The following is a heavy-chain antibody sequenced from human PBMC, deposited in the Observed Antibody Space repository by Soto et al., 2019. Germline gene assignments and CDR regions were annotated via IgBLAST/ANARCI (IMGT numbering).Heavy chain of an antibody. CDR2: ISGSGTTT. J-gene: IGHJ4*02. Sequence: GGSLRLSCAASGITFSNHALGWVRQAPGKGLEWVSGISGSGTTTYYADSVKGRFTISRDNSKNTLSLQMNSLRADDTAVYYCAKRHCSGTSCYHFDYWGQGTPVTVSS. D-gene: IGHD2-15*01. CDR1: GITFSNHA. CDR3: AKRHCSGTSCYHFDY. V-gene: IGHV3-23*01.